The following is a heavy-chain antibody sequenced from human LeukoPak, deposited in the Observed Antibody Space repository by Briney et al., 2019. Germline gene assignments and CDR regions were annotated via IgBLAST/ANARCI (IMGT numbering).Heavy chain of an antibody. CDR1: GGSISSYY. CDR3: AREGIFGARSFDY. J-gene: IGHJ4*02. D-gene: IGHD3-3*01. Sequence: SSETLSLTCTVSGGSISSYYWSWIRQPPGKGLEWIGYIYYSGSTNYNPSLKSRVTISADTPKNQFALKLSSVTAADTAVYYCAREGIFGARSFDYWGQGALVTVSS. CDR2: IYYSGST. V-gene: IGHV4-59*01.